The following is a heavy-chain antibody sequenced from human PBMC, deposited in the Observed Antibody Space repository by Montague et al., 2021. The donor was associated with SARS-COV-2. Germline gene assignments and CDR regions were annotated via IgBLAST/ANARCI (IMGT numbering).Heavy chain of an antibody. V-gene: IGHV4-39*01. D-gene: IGHD2-15*01. CDR2: IYYSGST. Sequence: SEPLSLTCTVSGGSISSSSYYWGWIRQPPGKGLEWIGSIYYSGSTYYNPSLKSRVTISVDTSKNQFSLKLSSVTAADTAVYYCAGGPAATYYYGMDVWGQGTTVTVSS. J-gene: IGHJ6*02. CDR1: GGSISSSSYY. CDR3: AGGPAATYYYGMDV.